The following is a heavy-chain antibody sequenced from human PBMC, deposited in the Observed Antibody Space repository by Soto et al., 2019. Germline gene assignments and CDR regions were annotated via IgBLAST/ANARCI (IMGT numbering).Heavy chain of an antibody. V-gene: IGHV3-7*01. CDR2: INQDGGET. Sequence: GGSLRLSCAASGFTFSGYWMSWVRQAPEKGLEWVANINQDGGETYYVDSVKGRFTISRDTADNSLYLQMNNLRAEDTALYYCAREKRYCSGRHCYKYYFDQWGLGTLVTVSS. CDR3: AREKRYCSGRHCYKYYFDQ. D-gene: IGHD2-15*01. J-gene: IGHJ4*02. CDR1: GFTFSGYW.